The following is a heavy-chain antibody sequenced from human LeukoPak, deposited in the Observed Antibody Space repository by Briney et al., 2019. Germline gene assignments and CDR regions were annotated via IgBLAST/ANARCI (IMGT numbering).Heavy chain of an antibody. D-gene: IGHD7-27*01. Sequence: GGSLRLPCAASGFKFSNYGMHWVRQAPGKGLEWVAVLSYDGRDKYYAESVKGRFTISRDNSKNTFYLQMNSLRPEDTAVYFCAKDGEGAAAAYYFDYWGQGTLVNVFS. J-gene: IGHJ4*02. CDR2: LSYDGRDK. CDR3: AKDGEGAAAAYYFDY. V-gene: IGHV3-30*18. CDR1: GFKFSNYG.